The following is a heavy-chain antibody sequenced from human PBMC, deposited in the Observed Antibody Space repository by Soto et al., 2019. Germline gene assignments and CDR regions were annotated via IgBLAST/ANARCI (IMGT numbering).Heavy chain of an antibody. D-gene: IGHD2-15*01. V-gene: IGHV4-31*03. CDR1: GGAISSGGYY. Sequence: SETLSLTCTVSGGAISSGGYYWSRIRQHPGKGLEWIGYIYYSGSTYYNPSLKRRVTISVDTSKHPFSLKLSSVTAADTAVYYCARCRRSGGSCYGDYWGQGTLGTVSS. CDR2: IYYSGST. CDR3: ARCRRSGGSCYGDY. J-gene: IGHJ4*02.